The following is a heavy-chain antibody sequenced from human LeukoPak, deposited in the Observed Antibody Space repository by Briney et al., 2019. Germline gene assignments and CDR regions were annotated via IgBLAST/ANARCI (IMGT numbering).Heavy chain of an antibody. V-gene: IGHV4-34*01. J-gene: IGHJ5*02. CDR1: GGSFSGYY. Sequence: SETLSLTCAVYGGSFSGYYWSWIRQPPGKGLEWIGEINHSGSTNYNPSLKSRVTISVDTSKNRFSLKLSSVTAADTAVYYCARTDTYYDILTGYYPGGWFDPWGQGALVTVSS. D-gene: IGHD3-9*01. CDR2: INHSGST. CDR3: ARTDTYYDILTGYYPGGWFDP.